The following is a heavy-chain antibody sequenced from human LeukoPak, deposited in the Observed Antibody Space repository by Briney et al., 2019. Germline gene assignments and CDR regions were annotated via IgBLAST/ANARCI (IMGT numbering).Heavy chain of an antibody. J-gene: IGHJ4*02. Sequence: SETLSLTCTVSGGSISSYYWSWIRQPPGKGLEWIGYIYYSGSTNYNPSLKSRVTISVDTSKNQFSLKLSSVTAADTAVYYCARHLDYYGSGTYEFWGQGTLVTVSS. D-gene: IGHD3-10*01. CDR2: IYYSGST. CDR3: ARHLDYYGSGTYEF. CDR1: GGSISSYY. V-gene: IGHV4-59*01.